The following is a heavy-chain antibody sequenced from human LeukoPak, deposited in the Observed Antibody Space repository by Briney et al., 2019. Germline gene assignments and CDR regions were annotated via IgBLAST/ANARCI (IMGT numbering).Heavy chain of an antibody. D-gene: IGHD3-10*01. Sequence: SETLSRTCAVSGYSISSGYYWGWIRQPPGKGLEWIGSIYHSGSTYYNPSLKSRVTISVDTSKNQFSLKLSSVTAADTAVYYCASLGLLWFGESGDYWGQGTLVTVSS. CDR1: GYSISSGYY. CDR3: ASLGLLWFGESGDY. J-gene: IGHJ4*02. V-gene: IGHV4-38-2*01. CDR2: IYHSGST.